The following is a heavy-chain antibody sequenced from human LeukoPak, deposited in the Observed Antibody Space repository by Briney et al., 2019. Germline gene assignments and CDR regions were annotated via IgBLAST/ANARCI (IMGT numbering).Heavy chain of an antibody. D-gene: IGHD1-26*01. V-gene: IGHV3-23*01. CDR3: AKDHTWEPTPFYFDS. CDR2: ISGSGGTT. Sequence: GGSLRLSWAASGLTFTNYVMTWVRQTPGKGLEWVSSISGSGGTTYYADSVKGRFTISRDNSKNALYLQMDSLRGEDTAVYYCAKDHTWEPTPFYFDSWGQGTRVTVSS. J-gene: IGHJ4*02. CDR1: GLTFTNYV.